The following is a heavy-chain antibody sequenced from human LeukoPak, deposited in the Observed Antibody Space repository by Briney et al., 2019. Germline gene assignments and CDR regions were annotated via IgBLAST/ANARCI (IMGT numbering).Heavy chain of an antibody. V-gene: IGHV4-34*01. CDR3: ARGQRFLTTVTTGGWFDP. CDR1: GGSFSGYY. D-gene: IGHD4-17*01. J-gene: IGHJ5*02. Sequence: SETLSLTCAVYGGSFSGYYWSWIRQPPGKGLEWIGEINHSGSTNYNPSLKSRVTISVDTSKNQFSLKLSSVTAADTAVYYCARGQRFLTTVTTGGWFDPWGQGTLVTVSS. CDR2: INHSGST.